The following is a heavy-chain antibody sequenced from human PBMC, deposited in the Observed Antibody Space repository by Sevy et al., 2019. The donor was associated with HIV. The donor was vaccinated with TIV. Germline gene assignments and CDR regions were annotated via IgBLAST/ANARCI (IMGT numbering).Heavy chain of an antibody. D-gene: IGHD6-13*01. CDR3: ARDAAEGPYVSTWFSNWLDP. Sequence: EGSLRLSCAASRFTFNSHAMYWVHQAPGKELEWVAVIAYDGSFKNYADSVKGRFTISRDNSKNTLYLQMNSLRREDTSISYCARDAAEGPYVSTWFSNWLDPWGQGTLVTVSS. V-gene: IGHV3-30*04. CDR1: RFTFNSHA. CDR2: IAYDGSFK. J-gene: IGHJ5*02.